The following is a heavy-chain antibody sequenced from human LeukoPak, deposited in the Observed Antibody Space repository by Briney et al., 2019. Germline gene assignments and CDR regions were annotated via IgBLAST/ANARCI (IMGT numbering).Heavy chain of an antibody. J-gene: IGHJ4*02. CDR3: AKGPTHDSALYYFDY. V-gene: IGHV3-30*02. Sequence: PGGSLRLSCAASRFTFSSYGMHWVRQAPGKGLEWMAFIKYDGSKTDYAESVKGRFSISRDNSKNTLFLQMNSLRAEGTALYYCAKGPTHDSALYYFDYWGQGTLVTVSS. D-gene: IGHD3-10*01. CDR1: RFTFSSYG. CDR2: IKYDGSKT.